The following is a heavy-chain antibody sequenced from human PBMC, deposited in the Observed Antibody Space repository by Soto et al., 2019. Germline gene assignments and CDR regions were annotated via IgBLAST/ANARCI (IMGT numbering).Heavy chain of an antibody. CDR1: GFTFTRYS. J-gene: IGHJ4*02. Sequence: LRLACAASGFTFTRYSMNWVRQAPGKGLEWVSSISSTTNYIYYGDSMKGRFTISRDNAKNSLYLEMNSLRAEDTAVYYCARESEDLTSNFDYWGQGTLVTVSS. CDR2: ISSTTNYI. CDR3: ARESEDLTSNFDY. V-gene: IGHV3-21*06.